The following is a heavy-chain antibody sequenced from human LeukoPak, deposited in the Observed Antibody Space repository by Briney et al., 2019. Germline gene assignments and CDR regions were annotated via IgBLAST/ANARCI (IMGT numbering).Heavy chain of an antibody. D-gene: IGHD5-24*01. CDR2: ISGSGGST. CDR3: STDGVAPIPGPLHF. V-gene: IGHV3-23*01. CDR1: GFTFSSYA. J-gene: IGHJ4*02. Sequence: GGSLRLSCAASGFTFSSYAMSWVRQAPGKGLEWVSAISGSGGSTYYADSVKGRFTISRDNSKNTLYLQMNSLRAEDTAVYYCSTDGVAPIPGPLHFWGQGTLVTVSS.